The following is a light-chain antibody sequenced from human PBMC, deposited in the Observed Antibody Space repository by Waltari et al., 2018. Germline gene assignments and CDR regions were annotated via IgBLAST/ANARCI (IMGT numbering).Light chain of an antibody. CDR2: AAS. CDR1: QGMTDD. V-gene: IGKV1-6*01. J-gene: IGKJ4*02. CDR3: QQDYSYPIT. Sequence: QLTQSPSCLSASVGDGVTIHCRASQGMTDDLGWYQQKPGKAPKLLLYAASSLETGVPSRFSGSGSGTGFTLTINGLQPEDFATYCCQQDYSYPITFGGGTKVEIK.